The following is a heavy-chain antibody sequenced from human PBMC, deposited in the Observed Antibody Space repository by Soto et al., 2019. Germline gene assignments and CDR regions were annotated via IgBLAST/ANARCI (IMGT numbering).Heavy chain of an antibody. CDR3: ARSFSGHWPYFDY. J-gene: IGHJ4*02. CDR2: ISYSGST. V-gene: IGHV4-59*01. D-gene: IGHD1-26*01. CDR1: GASMRGYY. Sequence: SETPSLTCNVSGASMRGYYLDWIRQPPGKGLEWIGYISYSGSTNYNPSLKSRVIISEDTSRNHFSLNLRSVTAADTAVYYCARSFSGHWPYFDYWGKGSQVTVS.